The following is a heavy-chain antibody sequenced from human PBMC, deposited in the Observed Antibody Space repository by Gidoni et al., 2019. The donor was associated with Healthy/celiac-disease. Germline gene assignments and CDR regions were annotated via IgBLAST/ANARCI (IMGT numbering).Heavy chain of an antibody. J-gene: IGHJ4*02. CDR1: GFTFSSYG. CDR3: AREYNWNDALAGYFDY. D-gene: IGHD1-20*01. Sequence: QVQLVESGGGVVQPGRSLRLSCAASGFTFSSYGMHWVRQAPGKGLEWVAVIWYDGSNKYYADSVKGRFTISRDNSKNTLYLQMNSLRAEDTAVYYCAREYNWNDALAGYFDYWGQGTLVTVSS. V-gene: IGHV3-33*01. CDR2: IWYDGSNK.